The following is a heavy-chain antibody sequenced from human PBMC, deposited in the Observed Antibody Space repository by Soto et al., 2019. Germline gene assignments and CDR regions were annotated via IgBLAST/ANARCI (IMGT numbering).Heavy chain of an antibody. CDR2: IYYSGST. J-gene: IGHJ5*02. D-gene: IGHD6-19*01. V-gene: IGHV4-39*01. CDR3: ARHKTNSGWSAGGDNWFDP. CDR1: GGSISSSSYY. Sequence: PSETLSLTCTVSGGSISSSSYYWGWIRQPPGKGLEWIGSIYYSGSTYYNPSLKSRVTISVDTSKNQFSLKLSSVTAADTAVYYCARHKTNSGWSAGGDNWFDPWGQGTLVTVSS.